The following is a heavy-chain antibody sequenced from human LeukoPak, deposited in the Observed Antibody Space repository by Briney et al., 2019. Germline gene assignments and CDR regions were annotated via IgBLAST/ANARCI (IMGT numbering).Heavy chain of an antibody. V-gene: IGHV1-69*05. CDR1: GGTFSSYA. CDR2: IIPIFGTA. D-gene: IGHD6-6*01. J-gene: IGHJ5*02. CDR3: ARGGAARRSRRWFDP. Sequence: SVKVSCKASGGTFSSYAIGWVRQAPGQELEWMGGIIPIFGTANYAQKFQGRVTITTDESTSTAYMELSSLRSEDTAVYYCARGGAARRSRRWFDPWGQGTLVTVSS.